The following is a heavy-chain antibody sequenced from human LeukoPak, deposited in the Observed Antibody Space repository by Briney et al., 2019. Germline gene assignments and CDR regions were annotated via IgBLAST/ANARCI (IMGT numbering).Heavy chain of an antibody. J-gene: IGHJ4*02. CDR3: ARDSGVYYDSSEDYFDY. V-gene: IGHV1-2*02. D-gene: IGHD3-22*01. CDR2: INPNSGGT. Sequence: ASVKVSCKASGGTFSSYAISWVRQAPGQGLEWMGWINPNSGGTNYAQKFQGRVTMTRDTSISTAYMELSRLRSDDTAVYYCARDSGVYYDSSEDYFDYWGQGTLVTVSS. CDR1: GGTFSSYA.